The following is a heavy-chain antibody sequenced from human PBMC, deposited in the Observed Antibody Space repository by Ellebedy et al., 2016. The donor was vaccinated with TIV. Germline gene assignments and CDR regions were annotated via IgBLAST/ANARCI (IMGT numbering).Heavy chain of an antibody. V-gene: IGHV4-59*08. CDR1: GGSISSYY. CDR3: ARHSQAGMIWTRGWYFDL. J-gene: IGHJ2*01. CDR2: IYYSGST. D-gene: IGHD3/OR15-3a*01. Sequence: SETLSLTCTVSGGSISSYYWSWIRQPPGKGLEWIGYIYYSGSTNYNPSLKSRVTISVDTSKNQFSLKLSSVTAADTAVYYCARHSQAGMIWTRGWYFDLWGRGTLVTVSS.